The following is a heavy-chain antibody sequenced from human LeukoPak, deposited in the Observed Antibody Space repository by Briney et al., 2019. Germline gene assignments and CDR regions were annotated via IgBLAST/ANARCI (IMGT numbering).Heavy chain of an antibody. CDR1: GGSISSGGYY. CDR3: ARRGKEASYDKAFDI. J-gene: IGHJ3*02. V-gene: IGHV4-30-2*01. CDR2: IYHSGST. Sequence: PSETLSLTCTVSGGSISSGGYYWSWIRQPPGKGLEWIGYIYHSGSTYYNPSLKSRVTISVDRSKNQFSLKLSSVTAADTAVYYCARRGKEASYDKAFDIWGQGTMVTVSS. D-gene: IGHD3-22*01.